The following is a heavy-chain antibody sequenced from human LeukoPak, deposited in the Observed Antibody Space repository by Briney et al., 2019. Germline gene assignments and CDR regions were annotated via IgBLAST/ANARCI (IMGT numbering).Heavy chain of an antibody. Sequence: SETLSLTCTVSGGSISSYYWSWIRQPPGKGLEWIGEINHSGSTNYNPSLKSRVTISVDTSKNQFSLKLSSVTAADTAVYYCARGGPYSSSWTGPPLYFDYWGQGTLVTVSS. V-gene: IGHV4-34*01. CDR3: ARGGPYSSSWTGPPLYFDY. J-gene: IGHJ4*02. CDR2: INHSGST. D-gene: IGHD6-13*01. CDR1: GGSISSYY.